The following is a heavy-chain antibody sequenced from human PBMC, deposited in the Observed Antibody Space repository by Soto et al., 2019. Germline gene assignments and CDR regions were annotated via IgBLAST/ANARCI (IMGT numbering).Heavy chain of an antibody. D-gene: IGHD3-10*01. CDR2: ITYIYYSGST. V-gene: IGHV4-39*01. CDR1: GGSVSSRSYY. J-gene: IGHJ4*02. CDR3: ARHWITMVRGVCHFDY. Sequence: SETLSLTCTVSGGSVSSRSYYWSWIRQPPGKGLEWIGYITYIYYSGSTYYNPSLKSRVTMSVDPSKNQFSLKLISVTAADTAVYYCARHWITMVRGVCHFDYWGQGTLVTVSS.